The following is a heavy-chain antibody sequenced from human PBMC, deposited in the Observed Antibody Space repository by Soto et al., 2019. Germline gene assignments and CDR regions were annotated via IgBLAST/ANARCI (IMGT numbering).Heavy chain of an antibody. J-gene: IGHJ4*02. CDR1: GGSFSGYY. V-gene: IGHV4-34*01. CDR3: ARGREYYDILTGYYHTFDF. Sequence: SETLSLTCAVYGGSFSGYYWSWIRQPPGKGLEWIGEINHSGSTNYNPSLKSRVTISVDTSKNQFSLKLSSVTAADTAVYYCARGREYYDILTGYYHTFDFWGQGTLVTVSS. CDR2: INHSGST. D-gene: IGHD3-9*01.